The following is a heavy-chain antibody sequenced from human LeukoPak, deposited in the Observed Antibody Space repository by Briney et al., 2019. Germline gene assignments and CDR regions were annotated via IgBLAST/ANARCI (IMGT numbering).Heavy chain of an antibody. Sequence: GGSLRLSCAASGFTFSIYAMTWVRQAPGKGLEWVSTITNTGRNTYYADSVKGRFTISRNNSKNTLYQQINSLRVEDTAIYYCAKAHMEDSWYIHFDFWGQGTLVTVSS. CDR2: ITNTGRNT. CDR3: AKAHMEDSWYIHFDF. J-gene: IGHJ4*02. V-gene: IGHV3-23*01. D-gene: IGHD6-13*01. CDR1: GFTFSIYA.